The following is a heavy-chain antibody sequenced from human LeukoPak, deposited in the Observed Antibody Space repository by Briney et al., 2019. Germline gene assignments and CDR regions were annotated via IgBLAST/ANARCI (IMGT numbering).Heavy chain of an antibody. CDR1: GFTFNTFA. V-gene: IGHV3-33*03. Sequence: GGSLRLSCAASGFTFNTFAIHWVRQAPGKGLEWVALIWYDGSNKYYADSVKGRFTISRDNSKNTLYLEMNSLRAEDTAVYYCAKNRHYYLYGMDVWGQGTTVTVSS. CDR2: IWYDGSNK. CDR3: AKNRHYYLYGMDV. J-gene: IGHJ6*02.